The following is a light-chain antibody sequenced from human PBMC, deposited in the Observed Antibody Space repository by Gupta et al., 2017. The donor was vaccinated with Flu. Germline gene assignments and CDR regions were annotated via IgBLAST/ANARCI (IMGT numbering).Light chain of an antibody. CDR1: SNDVGSYKY. Sequence: QSAQTQPASVTGSPGQSHTFPCTGTSNDVGSYKYVSWYQHHPGKAPKLIIYEVSKRPSGVSHRFFGFTSDNTASLTISGLQAEDEADYYRVSDTSSTPLVFGGGTQLTVL. V-gene: IGLV2-14*01. J-gene: IGLJ3*02. CDR2: EVS. CDR3: VSDTSSTPLV.